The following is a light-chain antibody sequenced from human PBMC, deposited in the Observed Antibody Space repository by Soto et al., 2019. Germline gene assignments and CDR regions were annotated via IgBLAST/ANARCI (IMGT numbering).Light chain of an antibody. J-gene: IGKJ3*01. V-gene: IGKV3-20*01. CDR1: QSVSSSY. CDR3: QHYGSSLFT. Sequence: EIVLTQSPGTLSLSPGERATLSCRASQSVSSSYLAWYQQKPGQAPRLLIYGASSRAPGIPDRFSGSGSGTDFTLTISRLEPEDFAVYYCQHYGSSLFTFGPGTKVDIK. CDR2: GAS.